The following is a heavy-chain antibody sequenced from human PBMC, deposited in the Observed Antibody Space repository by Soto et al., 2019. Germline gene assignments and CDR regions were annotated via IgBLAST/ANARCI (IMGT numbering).Heavy chain of an antibody. J-gene: IGHJ4*02. CDR1: ALRFVNSA. Sequence: GSQGRYCSASALRFVNSAMNWVRQRAGGGLEWVSGLRGSGTSIYYADCVKGRFTISRDNSRDTLFLLMNSLTADDTAVYYCAKATTNGGWFNPFDSWGQGDLVTGS. CDR2: LRGSGTSI. D-gene: IGHD6-19*01. CDR3: AKATTNGGWFNPFDS. V-gene: IGHV3-23*01.